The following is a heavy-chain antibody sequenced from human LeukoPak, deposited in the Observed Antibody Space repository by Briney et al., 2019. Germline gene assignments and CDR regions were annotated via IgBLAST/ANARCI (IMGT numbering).Heavy chain of an antibody. CDR3: AIDRGCNFDY. CDR1: GFTFSRYW. V-gene: IGHV3-7*01. CDR2: IKQDGSEK. J-gene: IGHJ4*02. Sequence: PGGSLRLSCAASGFTFSRYWMSWVRQAPGKGLEWVANIKQDGSEKYYVDSVKGRFTISRDNAKNSLYLQMNSLRAEDTAVYYCAIDRGCNFDYWGQGTLVTVSS. D-gene: IGHD3-16*01.